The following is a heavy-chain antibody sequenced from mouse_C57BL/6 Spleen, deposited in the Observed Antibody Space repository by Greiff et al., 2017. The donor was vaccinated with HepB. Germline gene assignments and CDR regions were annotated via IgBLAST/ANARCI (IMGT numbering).Heavy chain of an antibody. Sequence: QVQLQQPGAELVKPGASVKLSCKASGYTFTSYWMHWVKQRPGRGLEWIGRIDPNSGGTKYNEKFKSKATLTVDKPSSTAYMQLSSLTSEDSAVYYCARTVGLTVVATNSLDYWGQGTTLTVSS. D-gene: IGHD1-1*01. CDR3: ARTVGLTVVATNSLDY. CDR1: GYTFTSYW. CDR2: IDPNSGGT. J-gene: IGHJ2*01. V-gene: IGHV1-72*01.